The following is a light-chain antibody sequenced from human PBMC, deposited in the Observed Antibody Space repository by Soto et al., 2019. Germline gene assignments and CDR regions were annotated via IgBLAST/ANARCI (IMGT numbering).Light chain of an antibody. CDR1: SSDVGVYNY. V-gene: IGLV2-14*01. Sequence: QSVLTQPASVSGSPGQSITISCTGTSSDVGVYNYVSWYQQHPGKAPKLMIYEVINRPSGVSNRFSGSKSGNTASLTISGLQAVDEADYYCSSYTSSDTLVFGTGTKLTVL. J-gene: IGLJ1*01. CDR3: SSYTSSDTLV. CDR2: EVI.